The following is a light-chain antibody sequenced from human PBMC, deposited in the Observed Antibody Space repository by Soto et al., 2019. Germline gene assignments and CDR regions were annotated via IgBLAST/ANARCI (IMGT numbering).Light chain of an antibody. CDR1: ESISNY. V-gene: IGKV1-39*01. Sequence: DIPMTQSPSSLSASVRDRVTITCRASESISNYVNWYQQKPGKAPKLLISAASSLQSGVSSRFSGSGSGTDFTLTISGLQSGDFATYFCQQSYRAPYTFGQGTKLEIK. J-gene: IGKJ2*01. CDR3: QQSYRAPYT. CDR2: AAS.